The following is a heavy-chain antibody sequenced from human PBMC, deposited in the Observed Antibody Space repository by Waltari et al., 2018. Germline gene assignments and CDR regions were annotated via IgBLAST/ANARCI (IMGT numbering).Heavy chain of an antibody. CDR2: ISGSGGST. CDR1: GFTFSSYA. V-gene: IGHV3-23*01. D-gene: IGHD3-3*01. J-gene: IGHJ4*02. Sequence: EVQLLESGGGLVQPGGSLRLSCAASGFTFSSYAMSWVRQAPGKGVAGVSAISGSGGSTYYADSVKGRFTISRDNSKNTLYLQMNSLRAEDTAVYYCVKASSYYDFWSGSDYWGQGTLVTVSS. CDR3: VKASSYYDFWSGSDY.